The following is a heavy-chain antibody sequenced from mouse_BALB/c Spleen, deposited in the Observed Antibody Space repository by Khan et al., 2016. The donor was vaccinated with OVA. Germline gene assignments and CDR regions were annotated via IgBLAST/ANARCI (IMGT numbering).Heavy chain of an antibody. CDR1: GFTFSTYG. CDR2: VSSGGSYT. Sequence: EVQLQESGGDLVKPGGSLKLSCAASGFTFSTYGMSWVRQTPDKRLEWVATVSSGGSYTYYPDSVQGRFTISRDNAKNTLYLQMNSLTSEDTAMFKCARLASYCDSEGFAFWGRGTLVSVSA. CDR3: ARLASYCDSEGFAF. V-gene: IGHV5-6*01. J-gene: IGHJ3*01. D-gene: IGHD1-1*01.